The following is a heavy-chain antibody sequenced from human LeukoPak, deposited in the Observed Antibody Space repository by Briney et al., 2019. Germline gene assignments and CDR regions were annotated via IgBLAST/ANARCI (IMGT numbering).Heavy chain of an antibody. Sequence: SETLSLTCAVYGGSFSGYYWSWIRQPPGKGLEWIGEINHSGSTNYNPSLKSRVTISVDTSKNQFSLKLSSVTAADPAVYYCARGHSTYYDSSGYYWGDYWGQGTLVTVSS. CDR2: INHSGST. CDR3: ARGHSTYYDSSGYYWGDY. CDR1: GGSFSGYY. D-gene: IGHD3-22*01. V-gene: IGHV4-34*01. J-gene: IGHJ4*02.